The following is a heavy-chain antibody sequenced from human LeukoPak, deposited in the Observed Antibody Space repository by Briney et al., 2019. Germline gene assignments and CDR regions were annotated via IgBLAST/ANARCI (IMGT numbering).Heavy chain of an antibody. V-gene: IGHV4-4*07. D-gene: IGHD4-11*01. J-gene: IGHJ3*02. CDR1: GDSISSYY. CDR3: ARDIYYDYSNGWAFDI. CDR2: IYTSERS. Sequence: SETLSLTCTVSGDSISSYYWSWIRQPAGKGLEWIGRIYTSERSNYNPSLKSRVTMSIDTSTNQVSLKLTSLTAPDTAVYYCARDIYYDYSNGWAFDIWGQGTMVTVSS.